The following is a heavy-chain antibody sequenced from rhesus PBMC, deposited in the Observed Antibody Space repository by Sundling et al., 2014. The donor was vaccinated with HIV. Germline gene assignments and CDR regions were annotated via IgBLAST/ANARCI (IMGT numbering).Heavy chain of an antibody. D-gene: IGHD4-17*01. CDR2: VYGSSGAN. CDR3: ASEVTANEALDF. J-gene: IGHJ3*01. V-gene: IGHV4-169*02. CDR1: GGSISSSY. Sequence: QLQLQESGPGLVKPSETLSVTCAVSGGSISSSYWSWIRQPPGKGLEWIGSVYGSSGANYLSPSLNSRVTLSVDASKNHFSLKLSSVTAADTAMYYCASEVTANEALDFWGQGLRVTVSS.